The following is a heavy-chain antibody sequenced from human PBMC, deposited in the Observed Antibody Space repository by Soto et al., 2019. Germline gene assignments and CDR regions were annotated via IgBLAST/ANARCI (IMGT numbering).Heavy chain of an antibody. D-gene: IGHD3-10*01. CDR3: AKDLGYDGSGIEI. CDR1: GFPFSSYV. CDR2: TSGSGDTT. Sequence: EVQLLESGGGLVQRGGSLRLSCAASGFPFSSYVMSWVRQAPGKGLEWVSATSGSGDTTYYADSVKGRFTISRDNSKNTLYVQMNSLRAEDTAVYYCAKDLGYDGSGIEIWGQGTLVTVSP. J-gene: IGHJ4*02. V-gene: IGHV3-23*01.